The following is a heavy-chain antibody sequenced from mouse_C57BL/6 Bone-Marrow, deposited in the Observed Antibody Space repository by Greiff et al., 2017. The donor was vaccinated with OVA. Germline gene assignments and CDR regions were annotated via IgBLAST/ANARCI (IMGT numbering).Heavy chain of an antibody. CDR2: IWRGGST. J-gene: IGHJ1*03. V-gene: IGHV2-5*01. CDR1: GFSLTSYG. D-gene: IGHD1-1*01. Sequence: VKLMESGPGLVQPSQSLSITCTVSGFSLTSYGVPWVRQSPGKGLEWLGVIWRGGSTDYNAAFMSRLSITKDNSKSQVLFKMNSLQADDTAIYYCAKSFHYYGRHWYFDVWGTGTTVTVSS. CDR3: AKSFHYYGRHWYFDV.